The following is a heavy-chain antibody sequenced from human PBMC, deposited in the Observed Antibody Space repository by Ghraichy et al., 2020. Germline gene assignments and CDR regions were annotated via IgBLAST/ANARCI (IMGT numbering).Heavy chain of an antibody. CDR3: AKEGGFCSGGRCLAPRMDV. D-gene: IGHD2-15*01. V-gene: IGHV3-48*02. CDR1: GFTFSSFS. CDR2: ISRNSSTI. J-gene: IGHJ6*02. Sequence: LSLTCAASGFTFSSFSMNWVRQAPGKGLEWVSYISRNSSTIYYADSVKGRFTISRDNAKNSLYLQMNSLRDEDTAVFYCAKEGGFCSGGRCLAPRMDVWGQGTTVTVSS.